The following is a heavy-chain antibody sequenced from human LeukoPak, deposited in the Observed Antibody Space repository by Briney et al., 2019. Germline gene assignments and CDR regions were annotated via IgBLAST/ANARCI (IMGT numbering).Heavy chain of an antibody. Sequence: SETLTLTCTASGGSISRYYWSWIRQPPGKGLEWIGYIYYSGSTNYNPSLMSRVTISVDTSKNQFSLKLSSVTAADTAVYYCARDRRVGYFDYWGQGTLVTVSS. CDR2: IYYSGST. CDR3: ARDRRVGYFDY. CDR1: GGSISRYY. D-gene: IGHD1-26*01. J-gene: IGHJ4*02. V-gene: IGHV4-59*01.